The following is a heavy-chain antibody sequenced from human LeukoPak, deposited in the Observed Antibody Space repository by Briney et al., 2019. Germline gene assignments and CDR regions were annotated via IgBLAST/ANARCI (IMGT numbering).Heavy chain of an antibody. CDR1: GFTFSSYA. V-gene: IGHV3-23*01. Sequence: AGSLRLSCAASGFTFSSYAMSWVRQAPGKGLEWVSDISGGGGSTYYADSVKGRFTISRDNSKNTLYLQMNSLGAEDTAVYYCAKRGLVSGWPFDYWGQGTLVTVSS. J-gene: IGHJ4*02. CDR3: AKRGLVSGWPFDY. CDR2: ISGGGGST. D-gene: IGHD6-19*01.